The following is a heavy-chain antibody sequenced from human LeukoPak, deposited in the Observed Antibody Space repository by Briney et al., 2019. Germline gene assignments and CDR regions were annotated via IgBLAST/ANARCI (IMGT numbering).Heavy chain of an antibody. CDR3: AKSGSSLLYDAFDI. D-gene: IGHD6-13*01. V-gene: IGHV4-4*07. Sequence: NPSETLSLTCTVSGRHISCYLWRWIRPPAGKGLEWIGRIYPGGSTNYTPFLKSRVTMSVATSKTQFSLKLSSVTAADTAVYYCAKSGSSLLYDAFDIWGQGTMVTVSS. J-gene: IGHJ3*02. CDR2: IYPGGST. CDR1: GRHISCYL.